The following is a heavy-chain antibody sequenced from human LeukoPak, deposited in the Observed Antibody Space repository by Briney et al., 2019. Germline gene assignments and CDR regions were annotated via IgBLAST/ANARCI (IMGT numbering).Heavy chain of an antibody. D-gene: IGHD2-2*01. V-gene: IGHV4-4*07. J-gene: IGHJ5*02. CDR2: IYTSGST. Sequence: SETLSLTCTVSGGSISSYYWSWIRQPAGKGLEWIGRIYTSGSTNYNPSLKRRVTMSVVTSKNQFSLKLSSVTAADTAVYYCARGPIVVVPAATSGYWFDPWGQGTLVTVSA. CDR1: GGSISSYY. CDR3: ARGPIVVVPAATSGYWFDP.